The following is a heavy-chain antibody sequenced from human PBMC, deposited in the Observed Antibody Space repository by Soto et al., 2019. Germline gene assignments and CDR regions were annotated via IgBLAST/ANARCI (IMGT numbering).Heavy chain of an antibody. V-gene: IGHV3-23*01. CDR2: ISGSGGST. Sequence: GGSLRLSCAASGFTFSSYAMSWVRQAPGKGLEWVSAISGSGGSTYYADSVKGRFTISRDNSKNTLYLQMNSLRAEDTAVYYCAKDARPYYYDSSGYLPWGQGTLVTVSS. CDR3: AKDARPYYYDSSGYLP. J-gene: IGHJ5*02. CDR1: GFTFSSYA. D-gene: IGHD3-22*01.